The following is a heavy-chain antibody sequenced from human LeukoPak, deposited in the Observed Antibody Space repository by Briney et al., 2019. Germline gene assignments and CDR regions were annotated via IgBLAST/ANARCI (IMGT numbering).Heavy chain of an antibody. Sequence: GGSLRLSCAASGFTFSSYGMHWVRQAPGKGLEWVAVISYDGSNKDYADSVKGRFTISRDNSKNTLYVQMNSLRAEDTAVYYCAKGTPSSKAAAGPPFDYWGQGTLVTVSS. V-gene: IGHV3-30*18. CDR1: GFTFSSYG. CDR3: AKGTPSSKAAAGPPFDY. J-gene: IGHJ4*02. CDR2: ISYDGSNK. D-gene: IGHD6-13*01.